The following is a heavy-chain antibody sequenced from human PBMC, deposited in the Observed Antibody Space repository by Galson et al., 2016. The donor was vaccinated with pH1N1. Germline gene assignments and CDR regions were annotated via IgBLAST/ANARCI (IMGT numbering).Heavy chain of an antibody. CDR1: GFKFSNFA. V-gene: IGHV3-23*05. CDR3: AKEGLSIEGGEFHN. CDR2: ITGSGTRT. D-gene: IGHD1-26*01. J-gene: IGHJ4*02. Sequence: LRLSCAASGFKFSNFAMTWVRQSPRKGLEWVSTITGSGTRTTYASSVKGRFTISRDNSKNTVYLQMNRLRVEDTAIYHCAKEGLSIEGGEFHNWGQGPLVTVSS.